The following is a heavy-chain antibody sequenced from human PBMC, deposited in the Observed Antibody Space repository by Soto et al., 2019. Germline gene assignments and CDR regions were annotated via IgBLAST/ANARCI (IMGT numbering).Heavy chain of an antibody. CDR2: ISPYSGNT. J-gene: IGHJ6*02. V-gene: IGHV1-18*01. Sequence: QVQLVQSGDEVRKPGSSVKVSCKASGYIFVNYGIAWVRQAPGQGLEWMGWISPYSGNTHYASKVQGRLTMTTDTXXXTAYXDXXXXXSXXXAXXYCAMVDNYVTPTPQDVWGQGTTVTVSS. CDR3: AMVDNYVTPTPQDV. D-gene: IGHD3-16*01. CDR1: GYIFVNYG.